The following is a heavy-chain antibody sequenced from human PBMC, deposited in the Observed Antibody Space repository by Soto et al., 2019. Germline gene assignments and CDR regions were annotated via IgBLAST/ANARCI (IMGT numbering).Heavy chain of an antibody. CDR1: GFTFSSYE. CDR2: ISSSGSTI. Sequence: PGGSLRLSCAASGFTFSSYEMNWVRQAPGKGLEWVSYISSSGSTIYYADSVKGRFTISRDNAKNSLYLQMNSLRAEDTAVYYCARDPGYDFWSGYHSGGMDVWGQGTTVTVSS. J-gene: IGHJ6*02. CDR3: ARDPGYDFWSGYHSGGMDV. V-gene: IGHV3-48*03. D-gene: IGHD3-3*01.